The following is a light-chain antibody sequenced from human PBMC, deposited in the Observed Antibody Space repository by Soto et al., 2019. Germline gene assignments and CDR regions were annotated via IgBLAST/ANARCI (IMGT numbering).Light chain of an antibody. CDR1: SSDFGGYNF. V-gene: IGLV2-14*01. CDR3: CSYTSSSNYV. Sequence: QSVLTQPASVSGSPGQSITISCTGTSSDFGGYNFVSWCQLHPGKAPKLIIYEVSDRPSGVSSRFSGSKSGNTASLTISGLQAEDEADYFCCSYTSSSNYVFGSGTKV. CDR2: EVS. J-gene: IGLJ1*01.